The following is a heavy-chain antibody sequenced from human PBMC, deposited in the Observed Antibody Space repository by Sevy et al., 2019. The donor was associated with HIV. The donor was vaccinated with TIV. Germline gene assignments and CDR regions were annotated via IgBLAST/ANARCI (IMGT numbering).Heavy chain of an antibody. CDR2: IWYDGSNK. Sequence: GGSLRLSCAASGFTFSSYGMHWVRQAPGKGLEWVAVIWYDGSNKYYADSVKGRFTISRDNSKNTLYLQMNSLRAEDTAVYYCARGISQWLAYYYYGMDVWGQGTTVTVSS. D-gene: IGHD6-19*01. CDR1: GFTFSSYG. V-gene: IGHV3-33*01. J-gene: IGHJ6*02. CDR3: ARGISQWLAYYYYGMDV.